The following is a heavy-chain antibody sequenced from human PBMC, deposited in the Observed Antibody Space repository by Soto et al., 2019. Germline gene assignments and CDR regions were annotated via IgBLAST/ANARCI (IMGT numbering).Heavy chain of an antibody. D-gene: IGHD3-16*01. J-gene: IGHJ6*02. CDR3: ARGGDYEWGSGDRYSYYGMDG. Sequence: SATLSLTCAVYGGSFSGYYWSWIRQPPGKGLEWIGEINHSGSTNYNPSLKSRVTISVDTSKNQFSLKLSSVTAADTAVYYCARGGDYEWGSGDRYSYYGMDGWGQGTKVTVYS. CDR2: INHSGST. V-gene: IGHV4-34*01. CDR1: GGSFSGYY.